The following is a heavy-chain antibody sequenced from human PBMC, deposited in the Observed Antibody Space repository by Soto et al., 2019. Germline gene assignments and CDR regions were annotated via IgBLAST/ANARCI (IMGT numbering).Heavy chain of an antibody. V-gene: IGHV3-33*01. CDR2: IWYDGSNK. J-gene: IGHJ6*02. Sequence: GGSLRLSCAASGFTFSSYGMHWVRQAPGKGLEWVAVIWYDGSNKYYADSMKGRFTISRDNSKNTLYLQMNSLRAEDTAVYYCAGQVVPAAMLFPGVSYYYYGMDVWGQGTTVTVSS. D-gene: IGHD2-2*01. CDR1: GFTFSSYG. CDR3: AGQVVPAAMLFPGVSYYYYGMDV.